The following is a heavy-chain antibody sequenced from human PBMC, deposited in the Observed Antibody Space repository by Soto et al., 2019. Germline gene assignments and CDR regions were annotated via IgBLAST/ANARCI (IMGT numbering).Heavy chain of an antibody. CDR3: TKDARPDGFWDFDY. J-gene: IGHJ4*02. D-gene: IGHD5-12*01. V-gene: IGHV3-23*01. Sequence: GGSLRLSCAASGFTLYDYTMNWFRQAPGKGLEWVSGIFGSGDSTFYADSVRGRFTISRDNSKNTLYLQMNGLRAEDTAVYYCTKDARPDGFWDFDYWGQGTLVTVSS. CDR2: IFGSGDST. CDR1: GFTLYDYT.